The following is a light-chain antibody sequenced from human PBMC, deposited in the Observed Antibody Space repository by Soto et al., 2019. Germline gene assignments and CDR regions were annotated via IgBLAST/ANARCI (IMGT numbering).Light chain of an antibody. CDR1: SSDVVDYNY. Sequence: QSALTQPASVSGSPGQSITISCTGTSSDVVDYNYVSWYQQHPGKAPKLMIYEVSNRPSGVSNRFSGSKSGNTASLTISGLQAEDEADYYCSSYTSSSTLGVFGGGTKLTVL. V-gene: IGLV2-14*01. J-gene: IGLJ2*01. CDR2: EVS. CDR3: SSYTSSSTLGV.